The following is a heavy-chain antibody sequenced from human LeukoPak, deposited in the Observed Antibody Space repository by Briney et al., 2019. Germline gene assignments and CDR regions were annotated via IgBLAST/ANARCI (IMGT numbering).Heavy chain of an antibody. Sequence: GGSLRLSCAASGFTFSSYGMSWVRQAPGKGLEWVSAISGSGGSTYYADSVKGRFTISRDNSKSTLYLQMNSLRAEDTAVYYCAKARLRLGELSSFDYWGQGTLVTVSS. D-gene: IGHD3-16*02. J-gene: IGHJ4*02. CDR1: GFTFSSYG. CDR3: AKARLRLGELSSFDY. CDR2: ISGSGGST. V-gene: IGHV3-23*01.